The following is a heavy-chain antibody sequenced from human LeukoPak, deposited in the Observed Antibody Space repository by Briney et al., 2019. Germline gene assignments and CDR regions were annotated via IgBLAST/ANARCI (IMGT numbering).Heavy chain of an antibody. D-gene: IGHD3-10*01. CDR2: IYYSGST. CDR3: APRRITMVRGVMGFDP. Sequence: SETLSLTCTVSGGSISSYYWSWIRQPPGKGLEWIGYIYYSGSTYYNPSLKSRVTISVDTSKNQFSLKLSSVTAADTAVYYCAPRRITMVRGVMGFDPWGQGTLVTVSS. J-gene: IGHJ5*02. V-gene: IGHV4-59*04. CDR1: GGSISSYY.